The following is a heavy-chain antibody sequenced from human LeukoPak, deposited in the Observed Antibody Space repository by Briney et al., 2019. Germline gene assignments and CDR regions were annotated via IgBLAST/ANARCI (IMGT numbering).Heavy chain of an antibody. D-gene: IGHD3-3*01. V-gene: IGHV3-21*06. CDR1: EFTFSSYN. CDR3: AREIFWSGYFSNLHFDY. J-gene: IGHJ4*02. CDR2: ISSSSSSYI. Sequence: GGSLRLSCVASEFTFSSYNMNWVRQAPGKGLEWVSSISSSSSSYIYYADSVRGRFTISRDNAKNSLYLQMNNLRPEDTAVYYCAREIFWSGYFSNLHFDYWGQGTLVTVSS.